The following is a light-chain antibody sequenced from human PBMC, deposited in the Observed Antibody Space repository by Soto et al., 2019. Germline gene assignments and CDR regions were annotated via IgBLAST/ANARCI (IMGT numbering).Light chain of an antibody. J-gene: IGLJ1*01. V-gene: IGLV1-40*01. CDR3: QSYDSSLSGYV. CDR2: GDS. CDR1: SSNIGAGYD. Sequence: QSVLTQPPSVSGAPGQRVTISCTGSSSNIGAGYDVHWFQQLPGKAHKVLINGDSNRPSGVPDRFSGSKSGTSASLAISGLQAEDEAEYYCQSYDSSLSGYVFGPGTKVTV.